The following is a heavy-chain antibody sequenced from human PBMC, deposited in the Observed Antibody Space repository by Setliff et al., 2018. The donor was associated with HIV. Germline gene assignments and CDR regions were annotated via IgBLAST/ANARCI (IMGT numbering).Heavy chain of an antibody. CDR3: ASPRLDWSFSHFYY. CDR1: GGTFTSSA. J-gene: IGHJ4*02. D-gene: IGHD3-9*01. Sequence: SVKVSCKASGGTFTSSAISWVRQARGQGLEWMGAIIPHFDAPQYAQKFQGRVTITADQSTSTAYMELSGLTSEDTAVYYCASPRLDWSFSHFYYWGQGTPVTVSS. V-gene: IGHV1-69*13. CDR2: IIPHFDAP.